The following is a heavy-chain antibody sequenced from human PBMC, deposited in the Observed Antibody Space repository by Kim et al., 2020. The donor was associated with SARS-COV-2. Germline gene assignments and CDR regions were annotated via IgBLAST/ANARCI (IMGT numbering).Heavy chain of an antibody. D-gene: IGHD3-3*01. Sequence: ADSVRGPFPISRDKAKNSLYLQMNSLGAEDTAVYYCARRAFWSGYYYFDYWGQGTLVTVSS. CDR3: ARRAFWSGYYYFDY. V-gene: IGHV3-74*01. J-gene: IGHJ4*02.